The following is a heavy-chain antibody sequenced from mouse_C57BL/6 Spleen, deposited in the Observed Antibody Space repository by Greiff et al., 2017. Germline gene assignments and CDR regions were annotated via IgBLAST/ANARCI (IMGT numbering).Heavy chain of an antibody. CDR1: GYTFTSYW. J-gene: IGHJ3*01. CDR3: ASGAYDYPFAY. D-gene: IGHD2-4*01. CDR2: IYPGSGST. Sequence: QVQLQQPGAELVQPGASVKMSCKASGYTFTSYWVTWVKQRPGQGLEWIGDIYPGSGSTNYNEKFKSKATLTVDTSSSTVYMQLSSLTSEDSAVYYCASGAYDYPFAYWGQGTLVTVSA. V-gene: IGHV1-55*01.